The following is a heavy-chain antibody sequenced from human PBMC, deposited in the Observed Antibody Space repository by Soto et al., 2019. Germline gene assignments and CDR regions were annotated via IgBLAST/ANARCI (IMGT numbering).Heavy chain of an antibody. CDR3: SSGHTMADY. D-gene: IGHD3-10*01. V-gene: IGHV3-33*01. CDR1: GFTFSSYG. CDR2: IWYDGSNK. Sequence: QVQLVESGGGVVQPGRSLRLSCAASGFTFSSYGMHWVRQAPGKGLEWVAVIWYDGSNKYYADSVKGRFTISRDNSKNTLYLQMNSLSAEDTAVYYCSSGHTMADYWGQGTLVTVSS. J-gene: IGHJ4*02.